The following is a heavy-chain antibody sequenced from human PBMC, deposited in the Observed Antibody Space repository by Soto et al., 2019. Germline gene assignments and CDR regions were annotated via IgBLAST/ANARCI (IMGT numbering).Heavy chain of an antibody. CDR3: AGDPDSHYNDSHASSYP. CDR2: IIPIIGII. V-gene: IGHV1-69*08. D-gene: IGHD4-4*01. CDR1: GGTFSTYT. Sequence: HVQLVQSGAEVKKPGSSVKVSCKASGGTFSTYTITWVRQAPGQGLEWMGRIIPIIGIINYAQKFQGRVTISADNFTGTAYMELTGLRSDDKAVYYCAGDPDSHYNDSHASSYPWGQGTLVTVSS. J-gene: IGHJ5*02.